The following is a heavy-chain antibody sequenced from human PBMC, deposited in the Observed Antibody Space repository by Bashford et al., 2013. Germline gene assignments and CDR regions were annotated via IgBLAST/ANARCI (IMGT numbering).Heavy chain of an antibody. V-gene: IGHV1-2*04. CDR3: ARRNEPTGYSSEDYYYGMDV. CDR2: INPNSGGT. Sequence: ASVKVSCKASGYTFTGSYMHWVRQAPGQGLEWMGWINPNSGGTNYAQKFQGWVTMTRDTSISTAYMELSRLRSDDTAVYYCARRNEPTGYSSEDYYYGMDVWGQGTTVTVSS. CDR1: GYTFTGSY. J-gene: IGHJ6*02. D-gene: IGHD6-25*01.